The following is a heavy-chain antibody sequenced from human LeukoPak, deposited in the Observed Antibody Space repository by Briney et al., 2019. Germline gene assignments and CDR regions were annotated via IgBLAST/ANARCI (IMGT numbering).Heavy chain of an antibody. CDR3: ARAHYDILADYMYYFDY. J-gene: IGHJ4*02. CDR1: GGSISSGGYY. V-gene: IGHV4-31*03. Sequence: SETLSLTCTVSGGSISSGGYYWSWIRQHPGKGLEWIGYSYYSGSTYSNPSLKSRVTISVDTSKNQFSLKLSSVTDADTAVYYSARAHYDILADYMYYFDYWGQGTLVTVSS. CDR2: SYYSGST. D-gene: IGHD3-9*01.